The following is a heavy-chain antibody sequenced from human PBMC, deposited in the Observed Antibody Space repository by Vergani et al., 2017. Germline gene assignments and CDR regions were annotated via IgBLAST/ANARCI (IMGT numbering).Heavy chain of an antibody. CDR1: GDSIISRSYY. D-gene: IGHD3-10*01. V-gene: IGHV4-39*01. CDR2: IYNSGNG. J-gene: IGHJ2*01. Sequence: QMQLQESGPGLVKASETLSLTCTVSGDSIISRSYYWGWIRQPPGKGLEWIGSIYNSGNGDSSSSLKSRVTISADTSTKQFSLRLTSVTAADTAVYYCASGNYYSDSTSHFRGRYVDFWGRGTLVTVPS. CDR3: ASGNYYSDSTSHFRGRYVDF.